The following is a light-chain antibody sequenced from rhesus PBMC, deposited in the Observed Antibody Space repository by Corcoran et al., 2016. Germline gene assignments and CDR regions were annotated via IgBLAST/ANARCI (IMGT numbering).Light chain of an antibody. CDR2: AAS. CDR1: QGINRE. CDR3: LHDYHNPYS. Sequence: DIQMTQSPSSLSASVGDRVTVTCWASQGINRELSGYQQKTGKAPPLLIYAASSLQTGVSSRFSGSGSGTVFTLNISRLQPEAVASYYCLHDYHNPYSFGQGTKVKIK. J-gene: IGKJ2*01. V-gene: IGKV1-94*01.